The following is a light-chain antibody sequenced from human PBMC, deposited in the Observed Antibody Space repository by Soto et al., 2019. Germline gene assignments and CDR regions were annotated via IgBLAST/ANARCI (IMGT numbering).Light chain of an antibody. CDR2: EVT. CDR3: SSYAASNNFYFV. J-gene: IGLJ3*02. Sequence: QSALTQPPSASGSPGQSVTISCTGTSSDVGGYNYVSWYQQYPGRAPKLMIYEVTKRPSGVPDRFSGSKSGNTASLTVSGLQAEDAADYYCSSYAASNNFYFVFGGGTKLTFL. V-gene: IGLV2-8*01. CDR1: SSDVGGYNY.